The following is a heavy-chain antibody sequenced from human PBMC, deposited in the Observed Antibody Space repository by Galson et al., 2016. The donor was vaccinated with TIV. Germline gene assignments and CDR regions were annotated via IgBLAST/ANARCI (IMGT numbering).Heavy chain of an antibody. V-gene: IGHV1-69*05. CDR1: GGTLSNYA. J-gene: IGHJ6*03. Sequence: SVKVSCKASGGTLSNYAISWVRQAPRQGLEWMGGTIPMLGTANYAQKFQGRVTIATDESTSTAYMELSSLKSEDTAVYYCARGVGTVMGQYYMDVWGKGTTVTVSS. CDR2: TIPMLGTA. CDR3: ARGVGTVMGQYYMDV. D-gene: IGHD5-18*01.